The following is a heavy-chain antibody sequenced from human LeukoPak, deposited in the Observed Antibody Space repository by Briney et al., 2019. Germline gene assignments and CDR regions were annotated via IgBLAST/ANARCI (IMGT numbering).Heavy chain of an antibody. CDR2: IRYDGSNK. CDR1: GFTFSSYG. D-gene: IGHD3-16*01. J-gene: IGHJ4*02. V-gene: IGHV3-30*02. Sequence: GGSLRLSCAASGFTFSSYGMHWVRQAPGKGLEWVAFIRYDGSNKYYADSVKGRFTISRDNSKNTLYLQMNSLRAEDTAVYYCARGPGSHGRYDYVWGSSYYFDYWGQGTLVTVSS. CDR3: ARGPGSHGRYDYVWGSSYYFDY.